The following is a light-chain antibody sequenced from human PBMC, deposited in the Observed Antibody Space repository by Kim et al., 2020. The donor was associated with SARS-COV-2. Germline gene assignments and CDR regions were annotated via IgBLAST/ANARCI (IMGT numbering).Light chain of an antibody. Sequence: EIVLRQSPGTVSLSPGERATLSCRASQSVSSRYLDWYQQRPGQAPRLLIYGASNRATGIPERFSGSASGTDFNLTISRLEPEDFAVYYCHQYGGSPRTFGGGTKLEI. V-gene: IGKV3-20*01. J-gene: IGKJ4*01. CDR2: GAS. CDR3: HQYGGSPRT. CDR1: QSVSSRY.